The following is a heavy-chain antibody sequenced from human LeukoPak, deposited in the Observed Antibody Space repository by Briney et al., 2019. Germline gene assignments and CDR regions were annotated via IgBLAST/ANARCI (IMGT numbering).Heavy chain of an antibody. J-gene: IGHJ6*02. V-gene: IGHV3-21*01. CDR3: ARDIIFGRGPPV. D-gene: IGHD3/OR15-3a*01. CDR2: ISSNGGYI. CDR1: KITFSSYT. Sequence: GGSLRLSCAASKITFSSYTINWVRQAPGKGLEWVSSISSNGGYIYYADSVEGRFTISRGDAQSSVHLLMNSLRTEDTAVYYCARDIIFGRGPPVWGQGTTVTVSS.